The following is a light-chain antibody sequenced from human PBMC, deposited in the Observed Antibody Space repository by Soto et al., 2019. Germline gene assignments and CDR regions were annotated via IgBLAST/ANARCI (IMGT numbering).Light chain of an antibody. CDR2: DVN. J-gene: IGLJ3*02. CDR1: SSDVGGYNY. V-gene: IGLV2-11*01. Sequence: QSVLTQPRSVSGSPGQSVTISCTGTSSDVGGYNYVSWYQQHPGKAPKLVIYDVNKRPSGVPDRFSGSKSGNTASLTVSWLQAEDEADYSCCSYAGTYTQWVFGGGTKLTVL. CDR3: CSYAGTYTQWV.